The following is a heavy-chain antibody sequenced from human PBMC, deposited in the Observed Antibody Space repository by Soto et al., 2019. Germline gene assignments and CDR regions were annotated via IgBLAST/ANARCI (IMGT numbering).Heavy chain of an antibody. Sequence: EVQLVESGGGLVQPGGSLRLSCAASGFTFNSYTMNWVRQAPGKGLEWLSYISDSSNTIYYADSVKGRFTISRDNAKNSLYLQMNSLRAEDTAVYYCTRELGYWGQGTLVTVSA. J-gene: IGHJ4*02. CDR2: ISDSSNTI. CDR3: TRELGY. V-gene: IGHV3-48*04. CDR1: GFTFNSYT.